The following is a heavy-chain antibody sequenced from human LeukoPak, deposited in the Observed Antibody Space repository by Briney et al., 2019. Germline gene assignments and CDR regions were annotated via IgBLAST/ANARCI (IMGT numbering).Heavy chain of an antibody. CDR3: ARSRHSYDSSGFPHY. Sequence: PGGSLRLSCAASEFSVGSNYMTWVRQAPGKGLEWVSLIYSGGSTYYADSVKGRLTISRDNSKNTLYLQMNSLRAEDTALYYCARSRHSYDSSGFPHYWGQGTLVTVSS. D-gene: IGHD3-22*01. CDR1: EFSVGSNY. CDR2: IYSGGST. V-gene: IGHV3-53*01. J-gene: IGHJ4*02.